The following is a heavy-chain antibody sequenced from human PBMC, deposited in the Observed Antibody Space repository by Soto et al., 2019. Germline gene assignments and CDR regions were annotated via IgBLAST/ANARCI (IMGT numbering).Heavy chain of an antibody. V-gene: IGHV3-23*01. D-gene: IGHD3-9*01. Sequence: GGSLRLSCAASGFTFSSYAMSWVRQAPGKGLEWVSAISGSGGSRYYADSVKGRFTISRDNSKNTLYLQMNSLRAEDTAVYYCAKDGFDGSIGGSREGNGGGYYGMDVWGQGTTVTVSS. J-gene: IGHJ6*02. CDR2: ISGSGGSR. CDR1: GFTFSSYA. CDR3: AKDGFDGSIGGSREGNGGGYYGMDV.